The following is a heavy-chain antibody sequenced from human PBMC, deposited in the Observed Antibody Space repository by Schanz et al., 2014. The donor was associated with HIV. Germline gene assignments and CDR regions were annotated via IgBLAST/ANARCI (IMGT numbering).Heavy chain of an antibody. CDR2: ISGTIGST. CDR3: ARVANWDYYGMDV. V-gene: IGHV3-23*01. CDR1: GFTFSNYA. D-gene: IGHD3-16*01. Sequence: EVQLLESGGGLVQPGGSLRLSCAASGFTFSNYAMTWVRQAPGKGLEWVSLISGTIGSTYYADSVKGRFTISRDNSKNTLYLQMNSLRAEDTAVYYCARVANWDYYGMDVWGRGTTVIVSS. J-gene: IGHJ6*02.